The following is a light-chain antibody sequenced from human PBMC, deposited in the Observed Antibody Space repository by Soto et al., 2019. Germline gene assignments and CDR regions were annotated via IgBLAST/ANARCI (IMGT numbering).Light chain of an antibody. CDR1: QSVSNNY. Sequence: EIVLTQSPGTLSLSPGDRAILSCRASQSVSNNYLAWYQQKPGQAPRLLIYGASNRATGIPDRFSGSGSGTDFTLTISRLEPEDFAVYYCQQYGSSGTFGQGTKADIK. CDR3: QQYGSSGT. CDR2: GAS. J-gene: IGKJ1*01. V-gene: IGKV3-20*01.